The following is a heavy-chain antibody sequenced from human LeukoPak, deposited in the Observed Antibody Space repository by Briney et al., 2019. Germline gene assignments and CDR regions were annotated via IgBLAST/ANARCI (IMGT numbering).Heavy chain of an antibody. CDR3: ARPLLLPYSSGWYPPGVVDY. J-gene: IGHJ4*02. CDR2: IYYSGSA. V-gene: IGHV4-39*01. CDR1: GGSISSRSYY. D-gene: IGHD6-19*01. Sequence: PSETLSLTCTVSGGSISSRSYYWGWIRQPPGKGLEWIGSIYYSGSAYYNPSLKSRVTISVDTSKNQFSLKLSSVTAADTAVYYCARPLLLPYSSGWYPPGVVDYWGQGTLVTVSS.